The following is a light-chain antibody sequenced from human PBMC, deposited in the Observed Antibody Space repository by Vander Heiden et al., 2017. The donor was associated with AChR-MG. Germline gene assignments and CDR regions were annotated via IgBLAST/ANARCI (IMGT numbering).Light chain of an antibody. J-gene: IGLJ3*02. CDR1: SPHLGRNT. CDR3: AAWDGSLNTVL. CDR2: TDN. V-gene: IGLV1-44*01. Sequence: QSVLTQPPSASGTPGQGVTISCSGSSPHLGRNTVNWYQQLPGGAPKLLIYTDNQRPSGVPARFSGSKSGTSASLAISGLQSEDEAEYFCAAWDGSLNTVLFGGGTKLTVL.